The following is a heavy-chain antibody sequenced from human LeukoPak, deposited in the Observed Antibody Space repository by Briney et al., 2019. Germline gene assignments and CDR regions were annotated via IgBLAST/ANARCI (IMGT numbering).Heavy chain of an antibody. CDR2: IGSTDI. J-gene: IGHJ4*02. Sequence: GGSLRLSCAASGFTFNIWAMSWVHQAPGKGLAWVSSIGSTDIYYADSVKGRFTVSRDNSKNTLYLHLNSLRAEDSAVYYCAKDATPGNSIWDYFAFWGQGTVVTVSS. CDR1: GFTFNIWA. CDR3: AKDATPGNSIWDYFAF. D-gene: IGHD1-7*01. V-gene: IGHV3-23*01.